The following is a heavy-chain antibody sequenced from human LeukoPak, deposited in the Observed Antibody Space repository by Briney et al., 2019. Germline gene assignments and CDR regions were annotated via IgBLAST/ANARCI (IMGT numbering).Heavy chain of an antibody. CDR1: GYTFISYG. J-gene: IGHJ4*02. CDR3: ARSRGYCSSGSCYFDY. Sequence: VASVKVSCKASGYTFISYGITWVRQAPGQGLEWMGWISAYNGNTNYAQHLQARVTMTTDTSTNTAYMELRSLRSDDTAVYYCARSRGYCSSGSCYFDYWGQGTLVTVSS. D-gene: IGHD2-15*01. V-gene: IGHV1-18*01. CDR2: ISAYNGNT.